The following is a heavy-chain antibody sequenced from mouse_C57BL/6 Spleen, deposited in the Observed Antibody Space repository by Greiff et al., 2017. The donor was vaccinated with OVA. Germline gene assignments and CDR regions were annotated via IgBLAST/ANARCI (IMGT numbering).Heavy chain of an antibody. CDR3: AFYEDYFDY. CDR2: IDPSDSYT. D-gene: IGHD2-3*01. J-gene: IGHJ2*01. V-gene: IGHV1-69*01. CDR1: GYTFTSYW. Sequence: VQLQQPGAELVMPGASVKLSCKASGYTFTSYWMHWVKQRPGQGLEWIGEIDPSDSYTNYNQKFKGKSTLTVDKSSSTAYMQLSSLTSEDSAVYYCAFYEDYFDYWGQGTTLTVSS.